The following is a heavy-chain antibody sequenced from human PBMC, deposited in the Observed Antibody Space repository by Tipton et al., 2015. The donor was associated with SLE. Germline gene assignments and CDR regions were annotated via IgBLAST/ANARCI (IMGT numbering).Heavy chain of an antibody. V-gene: IGHV3-15*01. D-gene: IGHD3-3*01. CDR3: ATGRTFYDYWSGPRHYYLDV. CDR2: IKSKSDGGTT. CDR1: GFTFSGYG. Sequence: SLRLSCAASGFTFSGYGMHWVRQAPGKGLECIGRIKSKSDGGTTDYAAPVKGRFTISRDDSKNTVYLQMTSLKTEDTGVYYCATGRTFYDYWSGPRHYYLDVWGKGTTVTVSS. J-gene: IGHJ6*03.